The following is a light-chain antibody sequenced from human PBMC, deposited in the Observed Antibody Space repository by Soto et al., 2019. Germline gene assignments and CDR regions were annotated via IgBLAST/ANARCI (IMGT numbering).Light chain of an antibody. CDR1: QFVGGSY. CDR3: QRYAASPYT. CDR2: GAS. J-gene: IGKJ2*01. V-gene: IGKV3-20*01. Sequence: EIVLTQSPGTLSLSPGERATLSCRASQFVGGSYLAWYQQRPGQAPRLLIYGASNVAPGIPDMFSGSGSGTDFTLTISRLEHEDFAVYYCQRYAASPYTFGQGTKLEIK.